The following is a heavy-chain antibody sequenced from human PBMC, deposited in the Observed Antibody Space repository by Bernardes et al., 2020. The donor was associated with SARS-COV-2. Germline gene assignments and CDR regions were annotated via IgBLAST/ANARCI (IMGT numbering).Heavy chain of an antibody. CDR3: ARDNGWQQGDHV. D-gene: IGHD6-13*01. CDR2: IKEDGSGK. J-gene: IGHJ4*02. Sequence: GSLSPSCAASCFTFSSYWMRWVGTAPGKGLDWVANIKEDGSGKYYVDSVKGRFTIARDNAKNSLYLQMNSLRAEDTAVYYCARDNGWQQGDHVWGQGTLVTVSS. V-gene: IGHV3-7*01. CDR1: CFTFSSYW.